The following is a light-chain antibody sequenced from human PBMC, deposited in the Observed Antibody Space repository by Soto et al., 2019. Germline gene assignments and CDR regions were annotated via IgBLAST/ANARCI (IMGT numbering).Light chain of an antibody. Sequence: QSALTQPASVSGSPGQSITISCTGTSSDVGGYNFVSWYQQHPGKAPKLMIYDASNRPSGVSERVSGSKSGNRASLTISGLEAEDEGDYYCSSCTRSSTPGVFGGGTKVTVL. V-gene: IGLV2-14*01. CDR3: SSCTRSSTPGV. CDR1: SSDVGGYNF. CDR2: DAS. J-gene: IGLJ2*01.